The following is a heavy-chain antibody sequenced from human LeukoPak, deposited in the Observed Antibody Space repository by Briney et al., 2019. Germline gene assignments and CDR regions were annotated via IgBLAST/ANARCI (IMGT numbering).Heavy chain of an antibody. V-gene: IGHV1-8*03. D-gene: IGHD4-11*01. CDR2: MNPNSGNT. J-gene: IGHJ4*02. CDR3: ARGDVTTLFLY. Sequence: ASVKVPCKASGYTFTSYDINWVRQATGQGLEWMGWMNPNSGNTGYAQKFQGRVTITRNTSISTAYMELSSLRSEDTAAYYCARGDVTTLFLYWGQGTLVTVSS. CDR1: GYTFTSYD.